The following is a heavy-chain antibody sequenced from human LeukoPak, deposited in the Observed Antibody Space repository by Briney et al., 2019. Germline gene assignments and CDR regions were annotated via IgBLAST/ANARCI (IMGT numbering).Heavy chain of an antibody. Sequence: GGSLRLSCAASGFTFSSYWMHWVRQAPGKGLVWVSRISTDGSTTTYADSVKGRFTISRDNAKNTAYLQMNSLRAEDTAVYYCAGGPAYWGQGSLVTVSS. J-gene: IGHJ4*02. D-gene: IGHD1-14*01. CDR2: ISTDGSTT. CDR1: GFTFSSYW. V-gene: IGHV3-74*01. CDR3: AGGPAY.